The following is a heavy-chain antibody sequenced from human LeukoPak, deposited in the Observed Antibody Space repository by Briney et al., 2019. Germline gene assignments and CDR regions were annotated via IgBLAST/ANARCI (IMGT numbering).Heavy chain of an antibody. J-gene: IGHJ4*02. CDR1: GGSITSNTYY. CDR2: VYYSGRT. D-gene: IGHD3-22*01. V-gene: IGHV4-39*01. CDR3: AREVPFRCDSSGYHSNFDY. Sequence: SETLSLTCTVSGGSITSNTYYWGWIRQPPGKGLEWIGSVYYSGRTYYYPSLKSRVTISVDTSNNQFSLKLSSVTAADTAVYYCAREVPFRCDSSGYHSNFDYWGQGTLVTVSS.